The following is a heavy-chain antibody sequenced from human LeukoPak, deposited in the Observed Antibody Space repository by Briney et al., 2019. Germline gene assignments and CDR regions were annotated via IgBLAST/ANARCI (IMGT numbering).Heavy chain of an antibody. CDR3: ARDRRENGENWFDP. J-gene: IGHJ5*02. CDR1: GFTFSSYA. V-gene: IGHV3-30*04. Sequence: GGSLRLSCAASGFTFSSYAMHWVRQAPGKGLEWVAVISYDGSNKYYADSVKGRFTISRDNSKNTLYLQMNSLRAEDTAVYYCARDRRENGENWFDPWGQGTLVTVSS. CDR2: ISYDGSNK. D-gene: IGHD4-17*01.